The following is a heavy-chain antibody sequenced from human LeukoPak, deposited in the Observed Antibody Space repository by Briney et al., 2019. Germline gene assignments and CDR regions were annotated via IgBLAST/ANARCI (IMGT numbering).Heavy chain of an antibody. D-gene: IGHD3-9*01. Sequence: PGGSLRLSCAASGFTFDDYAMHWVRQAPGKGLEWVSGISWNSGSIGYADSVKGRFTISRDNAKNSLYLQMNSLRAEDTALYYCAKGLYYDILTGSNWFDPWGQGTLVTVSS. V-gene: IGHV3-9*01. CDR1: GFTFDDYA. CDR3: AKGLYYDILTGSNWFDP. CDR2: ISWNSGSI. J-gene: IGHJ5*02.